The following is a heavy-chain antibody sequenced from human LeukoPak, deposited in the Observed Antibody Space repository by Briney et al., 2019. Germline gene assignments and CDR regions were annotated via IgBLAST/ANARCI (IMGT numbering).Heavy chain of an antibody. CDR3: ARDHSVVVPAAIRIHCGMDV. D-gene: IGHD2-2*01. Sequence: GGSLRLSCAASGFTFSSYWMNWVRQAPGKGLEWVANIKQDGSEKYYVDSVEGRFTISRDNAKNSLYLHMNSLRAEDTAVYYCARDHSVVVPAAIRIHCGMDVWGQGTTVTVSS. CDR1: GFTFSSYW. V-gene: IGHV3-7*01. CDR2: IKQDGSEK. J-gene: IGHJ6*02.